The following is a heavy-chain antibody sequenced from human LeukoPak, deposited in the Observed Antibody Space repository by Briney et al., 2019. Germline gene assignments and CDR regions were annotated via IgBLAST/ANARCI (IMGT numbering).Heavy chain of an antibody. CDR3: ARGYNGVVIRSLID. D-gene: IGHD3-3*01. CDR2: IIPIFGTE. J-gene: IGHJ4*02. CDR1: GGTFSSYA. V-gene: IGHV1-69*13. Sequence: EASVKVSCKASGGTFSSYAISWVRQAPGQGLEWMGGIIPIFGTENYAQKFQGRVTITADESTSTAYMELSSLRSEDTAVYYCARGYNGVVIRSLIDWGQGTLVTVSS.